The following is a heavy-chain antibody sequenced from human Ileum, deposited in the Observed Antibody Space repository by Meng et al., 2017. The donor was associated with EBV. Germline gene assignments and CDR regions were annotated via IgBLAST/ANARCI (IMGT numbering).Heavy chain of an antibody. V-gene: IGHV4-4*02. CDR1: GGSISRSDW. CDR2: TSHSGST. Sequence: QGQLQESGPGLVKPSGTLSLTCAVSGGSISRSDWWSWVRQPPGKGLEWIGETSHSGSTNYSPSLKSRVTISLDKSKNQLSLKLNSVTAADTAVYYCASSDYYRSDYWGQGTLVPSPQ. D-gene: IGHD3-22*01. J-gene: IGHJ4*02. CDR3: ASSDYYRSDY.